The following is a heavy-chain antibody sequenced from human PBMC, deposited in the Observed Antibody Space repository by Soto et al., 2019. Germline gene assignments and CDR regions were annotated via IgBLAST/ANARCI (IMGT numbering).Heavy chain of an antibody. V-gene: IGHV3-30-3*01. J-gene: IGHJ4*02. D-gene: IGHD5-18*01. CDR1: GFTFSSYA. CDR2: ISYDVNNI. CDR3: ASARGYSTFQYGFHVDY. Sequence: QVQLVESGGGVVQPGRSLRLSCAASGFTFSSYAMHWVRQAPGKGLEWVAVISYDVNNIYYADSVKGRFTISRDNSKSTLYLQMNSLGPEDTALYFCASARGYSTFQYGFHVDYWGQGSLVTVSS.